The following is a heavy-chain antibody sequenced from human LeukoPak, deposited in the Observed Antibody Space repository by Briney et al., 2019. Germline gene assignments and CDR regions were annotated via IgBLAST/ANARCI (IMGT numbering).Heavy chain of an antibody. V-gene: IGHV3-30*04. CDR3: AKGSKALVFTRDHYMDV. Sequence: GGSLRLSCAASGFTFSSYAMHWVRQAPGKGLEWVAVISYDGSNKYYADSAKGRFTISRDNSKSTLYLQMNSLRAEDTAVYYCAKGSKALVFTRDHYMDVWGRGTTVTFSS. CDR1: GFTFSSYA. J-gene: IGHJ6*03. CDR2: ISYDGSNK. D-gene: IGHD3-9*01.